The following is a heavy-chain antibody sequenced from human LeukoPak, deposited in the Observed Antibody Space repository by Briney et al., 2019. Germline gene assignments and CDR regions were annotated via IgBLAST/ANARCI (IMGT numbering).Heavy chain of an antibody. D-gene: IGHD3-10*01. V-gene: IGHV1-18*01. CDR3: ARGSGTAKVLLWFGELSHAFDI. J-gene: IGHJ3*02. CDR2: ISAYNGNT. Sequence: ASVKVSCKASGYTFTSYGISWVRQAPGQGLEWMGWISAYNGNTNYAQKLQGRVTMTTDTSTSTAHMELRSLRSDDTAVYYCARGSGTAKVLLWFGELSHAFDIWGQGTMVTVSS. CDR1: GYTFTSYG.